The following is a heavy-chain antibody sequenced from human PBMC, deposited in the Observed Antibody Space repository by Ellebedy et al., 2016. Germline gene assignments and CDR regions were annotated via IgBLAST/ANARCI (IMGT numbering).Heavy chain of an antibody. CDR1: GFTFSSYW. J-gene: IGHJ4*02. V-gene: IGHV3-7*03. Sequence: GGSLRLSCAASGFTFSSYWMSWVRQAPGKGLEWVANIKEDGSAQNYVDSVKGRFTVSRDNAKNSLYLQMNGLRAEDTAVYYCAGPARGPPGYWGQGTLVTVSS. CDR3: AGPARGPPGY. CDR2: IKEDGSAQ. D-gene: IGHD3-10*01.